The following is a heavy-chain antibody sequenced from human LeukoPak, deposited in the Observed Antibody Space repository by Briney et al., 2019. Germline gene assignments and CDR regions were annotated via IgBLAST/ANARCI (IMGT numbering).Heavy chain of an antibody. J-gene: IGHJ3*02. V-gene: IGHV3-48*01. D-gene: IGHD3-10*01. Sequence: GGSLRLSCAASGFTFSSHSMNWVRQAPGKGLEWVSYISSSSSTIYYADSVKGRFTISRDNAKNSLYLQMNSLRAEDTAVYYCASLVRGVTSAFDIWGQGTMVTVSS. CDR1: GFTFSSHS. CDR2: ISSSSSTI. CDR3: ASLVRGVTSAFDI.